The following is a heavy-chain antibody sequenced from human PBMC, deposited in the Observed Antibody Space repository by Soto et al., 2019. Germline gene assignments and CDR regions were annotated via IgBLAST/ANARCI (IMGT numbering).Heavy chain of an antibody. CDR1: GGSISSGDYY. V-gene: IGHV4-30-4*01. CDR3: AREVRYYDSSGYSH. D-gene: IGHD3-22*01. J-gene: IGHJ4*02. Sequence: SGTLSLTCTVSGGSISSGDYYWSWIRQPPGKGLEWIGYIYYSGSTYYNPSLKSRVTISVDTSKNQFSLKLSSVTAADTAVYYCAREVRYYDSSGYSHWGQGTLVTVSS. CDR2: IYYSGST.